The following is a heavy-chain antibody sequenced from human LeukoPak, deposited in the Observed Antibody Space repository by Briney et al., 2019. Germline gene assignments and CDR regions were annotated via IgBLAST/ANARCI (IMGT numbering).Heavy chain of an antibody. Sequence: GGSLRLSCAASGFTFSSYVMTWVRQAPGKGLEWVSSISVNGGTTYYADSVKGRFTISRDSSKNTLYLQMNSLRAEDTAVYYCVKGGGNVRRYFEYWGQGTLVTVSS. J-gene: IGHJ4*02. V-gene: IGHV3-23*01. CDR3: VKGGGNVRRYFEY. D-gene: IGHD4-23*01. CDR1: GFTFSSYV. CDR2: ISVNGGTT.